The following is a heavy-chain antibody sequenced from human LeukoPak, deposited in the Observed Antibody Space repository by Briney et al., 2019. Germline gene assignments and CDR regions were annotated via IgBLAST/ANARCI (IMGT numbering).Heavy chain of an antibody. V-gene: IGHV3-9*01. CDR2: ISWNSGSI. D-gene: IGHD1-20*01. Sequence: PGGSLRLSCAASGFTFDDYAMHWVRQAPGKGLEWVSGISWNSGSIGYADSVKGRFTISRDNAKNSLYLQMNSLRAEDTALYYCAKDSGIITGRYFDYWGQGTLVTVSS. CDR1: GFTFDDYA. J-gene: IGHJ4*02. CDR3: AKDSGIITGRYFDY.